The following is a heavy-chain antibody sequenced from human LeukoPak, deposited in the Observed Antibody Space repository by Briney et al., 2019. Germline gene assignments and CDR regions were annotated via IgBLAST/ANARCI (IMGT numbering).Heavy chain of an antibody. J-gene: IGHJ4*02. Sequence: GGSLRLSCAASGFTFSNYAMSWVRQAPGKGLEWVSAIVGSGGSTYYADSVKGRFTISRDKPKNTLYLQMNSLRAEDTAVYYCAKWGDYDILTGYYDSDYWGQGTLVTVSS. CDR2: IVGSGGST. D-gene: IGHD3-9*01. V-gene: IGHV3-23*01. CDR3: AKWGDYDILTGYYDSDY. CDR1: GFTFSNYA.